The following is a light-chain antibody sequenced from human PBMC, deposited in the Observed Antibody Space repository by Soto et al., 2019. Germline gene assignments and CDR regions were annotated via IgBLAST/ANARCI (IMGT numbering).Light chain of an antibody. CDR2: EVN. CDR1: SSDVGAYNY. Sequence: QSVLTQPPSASGSPGQSVTISCTGASSDVGAYNYVSWYQQHPGKAPKLVIYEVNKRPSGVPDRFSGSKSGTTASLIVSGLQAEDEAEYYCSSYTNINTRACVFGTGTKVTVL. J-gene: IGLJ1*01. CDR3: SSYTNINTRACV. V-gene: IGLV2-8*01.